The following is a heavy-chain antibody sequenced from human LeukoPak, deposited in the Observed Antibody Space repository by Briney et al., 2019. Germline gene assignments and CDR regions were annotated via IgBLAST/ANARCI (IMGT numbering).Heavy chain of an antibody. CDR3: ARAPGFNGHYFLDY. J-gene: IGHJ4*02. CDR2: IYYIGTT. V-gene: IGHV4-59*08. CDR1: GASISSYY. D-gene: IGHD3-22*01. Sequence: SETLSLTCTVSGASISSYYWSWIRQSPGKELEWIGYIYYIGTTSHNPSLKSRVTRSVDTSKNQFSLQLSSVTAADTAVYYCARAPGFNGHYFLDYWGQGTLVTVSS.